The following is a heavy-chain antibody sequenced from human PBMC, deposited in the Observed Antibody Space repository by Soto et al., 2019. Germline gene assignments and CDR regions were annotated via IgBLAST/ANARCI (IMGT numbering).Heavy chain of an antibody. CDR3: AADLGGDYYDSSGYQDAFDI. D-gene: IGHD3-22*01. CDR2: IVVGSGNT. CDR1: GYTFTTYG. J-gene: IGHJ3*02. Sequence: SVKVSCKASGYTFTTYGISWVRQAPGQGLEWIGWIVVGSGNTNYAQKFQERVTITRDMSTSTAYMELSSLRSEDTAVYYCAADLGGDYYDSSGYQDAFDIWGQGTMVTVSS. V-gene: IGHV1-58*02.